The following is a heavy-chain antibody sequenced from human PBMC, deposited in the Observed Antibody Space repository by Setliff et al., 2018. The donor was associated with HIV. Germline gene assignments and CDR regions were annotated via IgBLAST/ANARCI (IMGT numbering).Heavy chain of an antibody. J-gene: IGHJ4*02. CDR1: GYTFTDYY. CDR2: INPKSGVT. CDR3: ARDLIRITPHGDLPF. Sequence: VKVSCKASGYTFTDYYIHWVRQAPGHGLEWVGRINPKSGVTSYAQNFRARVTMTRDTSSTTAYMELSTLRSDVTALYYCARDLIRITPHGDLPFWGQGTLVTVSS. D-gene: IGHD2-15*01. V-gene: IGHV1-2*06.